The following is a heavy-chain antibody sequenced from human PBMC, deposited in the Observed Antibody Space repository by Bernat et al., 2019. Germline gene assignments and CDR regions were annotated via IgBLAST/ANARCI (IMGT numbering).Heavy chain of an antibody. CDR2: INHSGST. CDR1: GGSFSGYY. Sequence: QVQLQQWGAGLLKPSETLSLTCAVHGGSFSGYYWSWNRQPPGKGLVWIGEINHSGSTNYNPPLKRRVTISVDTSKNQFSLKLSSATPADTAVYYCARSRGLFLWFGGLGSMFDYGGQAALVTVS. J-gene: IGHJ4*01. CDR3: ARSRGLFLWFGGLGSMFDY. V-gene: IGHV4-34*01. D-gene: IGHD3-10*01.